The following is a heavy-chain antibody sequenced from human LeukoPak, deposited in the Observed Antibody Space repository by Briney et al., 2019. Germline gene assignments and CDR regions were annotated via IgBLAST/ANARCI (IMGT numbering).Heavy chain of an antibody. CDR1: GGSISSSSYY. CDR2: IYYSGST. CDR3: ARGPHYGWRNWFDP. J-gene: IGHJ5*02. D-gene: IGHD4-17*01. Sequence: PSETLSLTCTVSGGSISSSSYYWGWIRQPPGKGLEWIGSIYYSGSTYYNPSLKSRVTISVDTSKNQFSLKLSSVTAADTAVYYCARGPHYGWRNWFDPWGQGTLVTVSS. V-gene: IGHV4-39*07.